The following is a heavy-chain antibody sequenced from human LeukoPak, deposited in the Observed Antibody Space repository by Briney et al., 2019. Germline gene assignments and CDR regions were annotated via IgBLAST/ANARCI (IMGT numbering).Heavy chain of an antibody. Sequence: SETLSLTCTVSGGSISSYYWSWIRQPPGKGLEWIGYIYYSGSTNYNPSLKSRVTISVDTSKNQFSLKPSSVTAADTAVYYCARSVYYDFWSGYSLGAFDIWGQGTMVTVSS. V-gene: IGHV4-59*01. CDR3: ARSVYYDFWSGYSLGAFDI. D-gene: IGHD3-3*01. CDR1: GGSISSYY. J-gene: IGHJ3*02. CDR2: IYYSGST.